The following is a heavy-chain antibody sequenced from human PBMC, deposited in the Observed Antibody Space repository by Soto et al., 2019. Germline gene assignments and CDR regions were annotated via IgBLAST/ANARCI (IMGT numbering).Heavy chain of an antibody. CDR1: GFTFSDFA. Sequence: GGSLRLSCRGSGFTFSDFAMNWVRQAPNKGLEWVSTMAGSGDPTYCAESVKGRFTISRDNSKNTLFLHMTALRADDTAVYYCARAPLAREHDYRVDYWGQGTLVTVSS. V-gene: IGHV3-23*01. CDR3: ARAPLAREHDYRVDY. D-gene: IGHD4-4*01. J-gene: IGHJ4*02. CDR2: MAGSGDPT.